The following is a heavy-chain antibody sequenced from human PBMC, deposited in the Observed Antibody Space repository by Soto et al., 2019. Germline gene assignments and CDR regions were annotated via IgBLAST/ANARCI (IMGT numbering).Heavy chain of an antibody. CDR1: GFTFSSYW. V-gene: IGHV3-7*05. CDR3: ARDIKPYGMDV. CDR2: IKKDGSEK. Sequence: GGSLRLSCAASGFTFSSYWMSWVRQAPGKGLEWVANIKKDGSEKYYVDSVEGRLTISRDNARNSLFLQMNSLRAEDTAVYYCARDIKPYGMDVWGQGTTVTVSS. J-gene: IGHJ6*02. D-gene: IGHD1-20*01.